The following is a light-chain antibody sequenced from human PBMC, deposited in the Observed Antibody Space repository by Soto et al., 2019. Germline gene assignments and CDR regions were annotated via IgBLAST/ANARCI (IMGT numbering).Light chain of an antibody. CDR3: QHYNSYSEA. V-gene: IGKV1-5*03. CDR2: KAS. CDR1: QTISSW. J-gene: IGKJ1*01. Sequence: DIQMTQSPSTLSVFFGDRFTISCRASQTISSWLAWYQQKPGKAPKRLIYKASTLKSGVPSRFSGSGSGTEFTFTISSLQPDDFATYYCQHYNSYSEAFGQGTKVDIK.